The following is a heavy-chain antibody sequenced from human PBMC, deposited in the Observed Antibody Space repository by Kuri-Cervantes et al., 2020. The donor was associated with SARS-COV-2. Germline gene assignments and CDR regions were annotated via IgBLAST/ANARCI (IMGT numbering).Heavy chain of an antibody. D-gene: IGHD2-15*01. CDR1: GFSFSNYA. Sequence: GESLKISCAGSGFSFSNYAMHWVRQAPGKGLEWVSSISSSSSYIYYADSVKGRFTISRDNAKNSLYLQMNSLRAEDTAVYYCARDSALVVMAIWGQGTMVTVSS. V-gene: IGHV3-21*01. J-gene: IGHJ3*02. CDR3: ARDSALVVMAI. CDR2: ISSSSSYI.